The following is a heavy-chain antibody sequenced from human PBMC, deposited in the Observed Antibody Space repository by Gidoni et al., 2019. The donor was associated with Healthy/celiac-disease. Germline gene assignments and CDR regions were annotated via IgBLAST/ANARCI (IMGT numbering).Heavy chain of an antibody. CDR1: GGSFSGYY. CDR3: ARGERFLEWLPSNWFDP. D-gene: IGHD3-3*01. J-gene: IGHJ5*02. Sequence: QVQLQQWGAGLLKPSETLSLTCAVYGGSFSGYYGSWIRQPPGKGLEWIGEINHRGSTNYNPSLKSRVTITVDTSKNQCSLKLSSVTAADTAVYYCARGERFLEWLPSNWFDPWGQGTLVTVSS. CDR2: INHRGST. V-gene: IGHV4-34*01.